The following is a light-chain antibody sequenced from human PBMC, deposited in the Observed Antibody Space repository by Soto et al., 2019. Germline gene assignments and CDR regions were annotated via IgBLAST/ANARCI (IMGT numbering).Light chain of an antibody. V-gene: IGKV1-27*01. J-gene: IGKJ1*01. CDR1: QGISNY. CDR3: QKYNSALSRG. Sequence: IRITHTTTTPRAYIGDRGPTPCPVSQGISNYLAWYQQKPGKVPKLLIYAASTLQSGVPSRFSGSGSGTDFTLTISSLQPEDVATYYCQKYNSALSRGFGQGTKVDIK. CDR2: AAS.